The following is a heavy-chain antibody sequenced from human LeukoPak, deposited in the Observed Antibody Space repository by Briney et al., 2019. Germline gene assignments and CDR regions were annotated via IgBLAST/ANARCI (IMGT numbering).Heavy chain of an antibody. J-gene: IGHJ6*01. CDR1: GFTVSSNY. CDR2: IYSGGST. CDR3: ARDDDYYGMDV. V-gene: IGHV3-66*01. Sequence: GGSLRLSCAASGFTVSSNYMSWVRQAPGKGLEWVSVIYSGGSTYYADSVKGRFTISRDNSKNTLYLQMNSLRAEDTAVYYCARDDDYYGMDVWGPRDHGHRLL.